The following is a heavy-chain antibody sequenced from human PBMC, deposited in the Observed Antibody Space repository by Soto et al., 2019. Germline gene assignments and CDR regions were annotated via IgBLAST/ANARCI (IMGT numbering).Heavy chain of an antibody. CDR2: ISSNGGST. CDR1: GFTFSSYA. Sequence: PGGSLRLSCAASGFTFSSYAMHWVRQAPGKGLEYVSAISSNGGSTYYANSVKGRFTISRDNSKNTLYLQMGSLRAEDMAVYYCARVSSLLLWFGELLSGYLDYWGQGTLVTVSS. V-gene: IGHV3-64*01. CDR3: ARVSSLLLWFGELLSGYLDY. D-gene: IGHD3-10*01. J-gene: IGHJ4*02.